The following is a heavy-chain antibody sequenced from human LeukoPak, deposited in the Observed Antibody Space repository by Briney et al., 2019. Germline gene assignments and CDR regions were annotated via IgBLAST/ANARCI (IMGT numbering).Heavy chain of an antibody. J-gene: IGHJ6*03. CDR1: GFTSCDYN. V-gene: IGHV3-11*01. Sequence: PRGTLRPSCAPSGFTSCDYNTRSISDGPRRRHERLSYISSSASTIFYAHPVKGRFTISWDNAKNSLYLQMNSLRAGDTPGYTCPRVTNGDYWSGRIHMDVWGNGTTVTVSS. D-gene: IGHD3-3*01. CDR2: ISSSASTI. CDR3: PRVTNGDYWSGRIHMDV.